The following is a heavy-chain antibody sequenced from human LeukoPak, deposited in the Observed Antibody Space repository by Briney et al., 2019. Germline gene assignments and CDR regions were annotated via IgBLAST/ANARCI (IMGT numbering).Heavy chain of an antibody. CDR2: IIPILGIA. D-gene: IGHD3-16*01. V-gene: IGHV1-69*04. J-gene: IGHJ3*02. CDR3: ARVAYTSGDAFDI. Sequence: SVKVSCKASGGTFSSYAISWVRQAPGQGLEWMGRIIPILGIANYAQKFQGRVTITADKSTSTAYMELSSLRSEDTAVYYCARVAYTSGDAFDIWGQGTMVTVSS. CDR1: GGTFSSYA.